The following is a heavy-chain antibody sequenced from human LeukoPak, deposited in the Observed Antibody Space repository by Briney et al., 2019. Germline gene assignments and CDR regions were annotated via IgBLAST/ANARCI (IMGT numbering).Heavy chain of an antibody. CDR2: ISSSGSTI. CDR3: ARDRTGYSSGWYYFYFDY. V-gene: IGHV3-11*01. J-gene: IGHJ4*02. Sequence: GGSLRLSCAASGFTFSDYYMSWIRQAPGKGLEWVSYISSSGSTIYYADSVKGRFTISRDNAKNSLYLQMNSLRAEDTAVYYCARDRTGYSSGWYYFYFDYWGQGTLVTVSS. CDR1: GFTFSDYY. D-gene: IGHD6-19*01.